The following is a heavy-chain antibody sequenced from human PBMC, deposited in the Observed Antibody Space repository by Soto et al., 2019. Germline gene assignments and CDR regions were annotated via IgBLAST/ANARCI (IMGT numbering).Heavy chain of an antibody. Sequence: EVQLVESGGGLVQPGGSLKLSCAATGFTFSGAAMHWVRQASGKGLEWVGRIRSKANSYATAYAASVKGRFTISRDDSKNTEYLQMSSLKTEDTAVYYCTRAVSSGYSSGWYEYYFDYWGQGTLVTVSS. J-gene: IGHJ4*02. CDR1: GFTFSGAA. V-gene: IGHV3-73*02. CDR3: TRAVSSGYSSGWYEYYFDY. CDR2: IRSKANSYAT. D-gene: IGHD6-19*01.